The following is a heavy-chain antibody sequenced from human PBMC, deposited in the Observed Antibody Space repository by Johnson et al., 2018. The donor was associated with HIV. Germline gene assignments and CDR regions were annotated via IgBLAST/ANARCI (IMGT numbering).Heavy chain of an antibody. V-gene: IGHV3-30*04. CDR3: ARPSVVTTLTTTPWAFDI. CDR1: GFTFSSYA. J-gene: IGHJ3*02. Sequence: QVQLVESGGGGVQPGRSLRLSCAASGFTFSSYAMHWVRRAPGKGLEWLAVESYDGSNKYYADSVKGRFTISRDNSKSMLDLQMNSLRAEDTAVYYCARPSVVTTLTTTPWAFDIWGQGTMVTVSS. CDR2: ESYDGSNK. D-gene: IGHD4-17*01.